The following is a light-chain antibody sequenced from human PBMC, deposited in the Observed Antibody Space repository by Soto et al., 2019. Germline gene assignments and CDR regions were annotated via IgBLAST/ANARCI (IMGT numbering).Light chain of an antibody. CDR2: GAS. CDR3: QQYGTSGT. V-gene: IGKV3-20*01. CDR1: QSVCSSY. Sequence: EIVFTQSPATLSSSPGETATLSCRASQSVCSSYLAWYQRKPGQAPRLLIYGASNRATGTPDRCSGSGSGTDFTLTISRLEPEDLALCYYQQYGTSGTFGQGTKVDIK. J-gene: IGKJ1*01.